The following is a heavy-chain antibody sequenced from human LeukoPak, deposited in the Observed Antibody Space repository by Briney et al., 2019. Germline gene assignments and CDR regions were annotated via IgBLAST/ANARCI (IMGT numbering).Heavy chain of an antibody. CDR3: ARHPLLGSYWYFDL. V-gene: IGHV4-4*09. Sequence: SETLSLTCAVSGASIRSYYWSWIRQPPGKGLEWMGYIYTSGSSNYNPSLRSRVTISLDTSKNQFSLKLSSVTAADTAVYYCARHPLLGSYWYFDLWGLGTLVTV. CDR1: GASIRSYY. CDR2: IYTSGSS. J-gene: IGHJ2*01. D-gene: IGHD2-8*02.